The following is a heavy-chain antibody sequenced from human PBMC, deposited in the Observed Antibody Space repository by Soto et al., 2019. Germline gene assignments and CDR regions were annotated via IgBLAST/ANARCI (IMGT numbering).Heavy chain of an antibody. V-gene: IGHV4-34*01. CDR2: INHSGST. CDR1: GGSFSGYY. J-gene: IGHJ6*02. Sequence: PSETLSLTCAVYGGSFSGYYWSWIRQPPGKGLEWIGEINHSGSTNYNPSLKSRVTISVDTSKNQSSLKLSSVTAADTAVYYCARAGSYDFFGTHYYGMDVCGQGTTVTVSS. D-gene: IGHD1-26*01. CDR3: ARAGSYDFFGTHYYGMDV.